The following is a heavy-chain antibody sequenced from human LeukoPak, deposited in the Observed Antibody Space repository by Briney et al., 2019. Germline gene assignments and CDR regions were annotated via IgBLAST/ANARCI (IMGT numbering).Heavy chain of an antibody. J-gene: IGHJ4*02. CDR3: ARGWVGWIFGVVIRVYYFDY. V-gene: IGHV4-39*07. D-gene: IGHD3-3*01. CDR1: GASISGSNYY. CDR2: IYSSGST. Sequence: SGTLSLTCAVSGASISGSNYYWGWIRQPPGKGLEWIGNIYSSGSTNYNPSLKSRVTISVDTSKNQFSLKLSSVTAADTAVYYCARGWVGWIFGVVIRVYYFDYWGQGTLVTVSS.